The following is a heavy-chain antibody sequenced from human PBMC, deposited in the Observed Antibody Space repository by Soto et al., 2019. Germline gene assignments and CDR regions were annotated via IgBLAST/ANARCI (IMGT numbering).Heavy chain of an antibody. V-gene: IGHV1-24*01. Sequence: ASVKVSCKVSGYTLTELSMHWVRQAPGKGLEWMGGFDPEDGETIYAQKFQGRVTMTEDTSTDTAYMELSRLRSDDTAVYYCARADRAIYDYIWGSYLFDYWGQGTLVTVSS. CDR3: ARADRAIYDYIWGSYLFDY. J-gene: IGHJ4*02. CDR1: GYTLTELS. CDR2: FDPEDGET. D-gene: IGHD3-16*02.